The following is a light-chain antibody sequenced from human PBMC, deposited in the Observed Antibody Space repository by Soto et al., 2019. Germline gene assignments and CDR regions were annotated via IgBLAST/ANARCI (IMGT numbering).Light chain of an antibody. CDR1: SSDVGTYNY. CDR3: SSHIPSNTWV. J-gene: IGLJ3*02. CDR2: EVS. V-gene: IGLV2-14*01. Sequence: QSVLTQPASVSGSPGQSVTISCTGTSSDVGTYNYVSWYQQHPGRAPKLIIYEVSSRPSGVTHRFSGSKSGNTASLTISGLQAEDEAEYSCSSHIPSNTWVFGGGTKLTVL.